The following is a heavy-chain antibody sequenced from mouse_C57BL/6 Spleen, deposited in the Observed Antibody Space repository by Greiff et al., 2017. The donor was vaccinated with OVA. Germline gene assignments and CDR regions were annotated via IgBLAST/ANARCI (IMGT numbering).Heavy chain of an antibody. D-gene: IGHD2-3*01. CDR2: IYPRSGNT. CDR1: GYTFTSYG. V-gene: IGHV1-81*01. J-gene: IGHJ4*01. CDR3: ARFYDGTYYAMDY. Sequence: VKLMESGAELARPGASVKLSCKASGYTFTSYGISWVKQRTGQGLEWIGEIYPRSGNTYYNEKFKGKATLTADKSSSTAYMELRSLTSEDSAVYFCARFYDGTYYAMDYWGQGTSVTVSS.